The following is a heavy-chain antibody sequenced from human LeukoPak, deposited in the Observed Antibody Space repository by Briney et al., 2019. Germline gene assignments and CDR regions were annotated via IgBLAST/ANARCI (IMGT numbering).Heavy chain of an antibody. Sequence: SQTLSLTCAISGDSVSSNNAVWNWIRQSPSRGLEWLGKTYYRSKWNYDYAVSMKSRITINPDTSKNHFSLQLSSVTHEDTAVYYCARLVNSGCLDCWGQGVLVTVSS. CDR3: ARLVNSGCLDC. D-gene: IGHD3-10*01. CDR2: TYYRSKWNY. J-gene: IGHJ4*02. CDR1: GDSVSSNNAV. V-gene: IGHV6-1*01.